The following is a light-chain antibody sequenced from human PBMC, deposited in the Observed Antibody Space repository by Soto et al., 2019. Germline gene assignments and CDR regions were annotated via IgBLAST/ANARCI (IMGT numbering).Light chain of an antibody. V-gene: IGKV3-11*01. Sequence: TLLTQSPATLALSPCEGATSPSTGAHSVIYCRARGQGVSGYFAWYQQKPGQAPRLLMYDASSRATGIPARFSGSGSGTDFTLTISSLEPEDFAVYYCQQRSNWPPITFGQGTRLEIK. J-gene: IGKJ5*01. CDR3: QQRSNWPPIT. CDR1: QGVSGY. CDR2: DAS.